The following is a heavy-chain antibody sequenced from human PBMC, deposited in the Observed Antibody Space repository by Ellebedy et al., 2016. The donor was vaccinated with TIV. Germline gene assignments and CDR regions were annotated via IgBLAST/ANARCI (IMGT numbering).Heavy chain of an antibody. V-gene: IGHV3-21*01. Sequence: GESLKISCAASGFTFSSYTINWVRQTPGKGLEWVSSISSSGSYLSYADAVKGRFTISRDNAKNSLYLQMNSLRVDDTAVYYCATSRARVYWGQGTLVTVSS. CDR2: ISSSGSYL. J-gene: IGHJ4*02. CDR3: ATSRARVY. CDR1: GFTFSSYT.